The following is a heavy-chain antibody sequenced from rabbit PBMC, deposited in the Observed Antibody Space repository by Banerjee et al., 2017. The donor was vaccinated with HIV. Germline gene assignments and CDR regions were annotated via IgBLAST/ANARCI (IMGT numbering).Heavy chain of an antibody. V-gene: IGHV1S43*01. CDR1: GIDFSSYYR. J-gene: IGHJ4*01. CDR2: IYTTSGST. CDR3: VRGDDDYPTYFNL. Sequence: QQQLEESGGGLVKPGGTLTLTCKASGIDFSSYYRMCWVRQAPGRGLELIACIYTTSGSTDYASWVNGRFTISLDNAQNTLYLQLNSLTAADTATYFCVRGDDDYPTYFNLWGQGTLVTVS. D-gene: IGHD2-1*01.